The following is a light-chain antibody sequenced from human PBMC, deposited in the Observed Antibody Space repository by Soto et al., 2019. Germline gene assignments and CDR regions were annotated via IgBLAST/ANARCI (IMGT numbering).Light chain of an antibody. V-gene: IGKV3-11*01. CDR3: HQRQSWPRT. Sequence: EIVLTQSTATLSLSPGEIATLSCRASQSVSSYLAWYQQKPGQAPRLLIYDASNRATGIPARFSGSGSGTDFTLTISSLEPEDFTLYYCHQRQSWPRTFGQGTKVDIK. J-gene: IGKJ1*01. CDR1: QSVSSY. CDR2: DAS.